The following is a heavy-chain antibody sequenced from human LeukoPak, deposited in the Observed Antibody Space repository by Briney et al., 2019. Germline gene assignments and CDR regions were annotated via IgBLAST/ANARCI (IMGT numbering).Heavy chain of an antibody. CDR2: ITWNGGST. CDR1: GFTFDDYG. D-gene: IGHD3-16*01. CDR3: VRVLRPTYMDV. V-gene: IGHV3-20*04. Sequence: TGGSLRLSCAASGFTFDDYGMSWVRQAPGKGLEWVSGITWNGGSTGYADSVKGRFTISRDNAKNSLYLQMNSPRAEDTAFYYCVRVLRPTYMDVWGKGTTVTVSS. J-gene: IGHJ6*03.